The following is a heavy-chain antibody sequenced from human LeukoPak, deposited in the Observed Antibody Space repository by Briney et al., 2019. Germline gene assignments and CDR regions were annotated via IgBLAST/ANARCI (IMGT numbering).Heavy chain of an antibody. V-gene: IGHV3-74*01. CDR3: ARGGRFGELSSSL. CDR2: INTDGSST. D-gene: IGHD3-10*01. Sequence: GGSLRLSCKASAFTFRSYWMHWVRQAPGKGLAWVSRINTDGSSTTYADSVKGRFTIFRDNARNTLYLQMNSLRADDTALYFCARGGRFGELSSSLWGQGTLVTVSS. J-gene: IGHJ4*02. CDR1: AFTFRSYW.